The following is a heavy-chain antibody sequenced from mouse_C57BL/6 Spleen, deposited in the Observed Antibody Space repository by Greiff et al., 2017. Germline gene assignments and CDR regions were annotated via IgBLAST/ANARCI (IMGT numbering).Heavy chain of an antibody. J-gene: IGHJ1*03. CDR2: IYPSDSKT. V-gene: IGHV1-61*01. D-gene: IGHD2-4*01. CDR1: GYTFTSYW. Sequence: QVQLQQPGAELVRPGSSVKLSCKASGYTFTSYWMDWVKQRHGQGLEWIGNIYPSDSKTHYNQKFKDKATLTVDKSSSTAYMQLSSLTSEDSAVYYCARTDYVGYFDVWGTGTTVTVSS. CDR3: ARTDYVGYFDV.